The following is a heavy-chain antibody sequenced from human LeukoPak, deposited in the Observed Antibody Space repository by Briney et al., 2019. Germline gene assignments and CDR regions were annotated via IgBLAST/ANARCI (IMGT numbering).Heavy chain of an antibody. CDR3: CRDPPDDSSGYYRDRGYDMDV. Sequence: AAVKVSCKASGYTFTGYYMHLVRQAPGPGLEWMGGINPYSGGRYYAQEFVGRVTMTRDKTISRAHIDLRSLRSDDTAVDYCCRDPPDDSSGYYRDRGYDMDVWGKGTTVTVSS. V-gene: IGHV1-2*02. D-gene: IGHD3-22*01. CDR2: INPYSGGR. J-gene: IGHJ6*03. CDR1: GYTFTGYY.